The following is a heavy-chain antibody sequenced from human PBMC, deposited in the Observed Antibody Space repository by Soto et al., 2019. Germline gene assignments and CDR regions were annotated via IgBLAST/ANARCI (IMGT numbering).Heavy chain of an antibody. CDR1: GYSVTSSDYY. D-gene: IGHD2-2*01. J-gene: IGHJ6*02. Sequence: SETLSLTCSVSGYSVTSSDYYWAWIRQPPGRGLEWSGSMFYSGLTYYNPSLKSRVTLSVDTSKNQFSVRLNSVTAADTAVYYCAPLSVSLSSPYGIHVWGQGTKVTVSS. V-gene: IGHV4-39*01. CDR2: MFYSGLT. CDR3: APLSVSLSSPYGIHV.